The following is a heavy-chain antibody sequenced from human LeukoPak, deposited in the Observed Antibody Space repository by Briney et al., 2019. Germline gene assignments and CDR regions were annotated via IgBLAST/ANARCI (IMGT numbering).Heavy chain of an antibody. CDR1: GGSISSSNW. CDR3: ARVGVFGYCTRDSCHSPLDY. V-gene: IGHV4-4*02. Sequence: SGTLSLTCAVSGGSISSSNWWSWVRQPPGKGLEWIGEIYHSGSTNYNPSLKSRVTISVDKSKNQFSLNLASLTAADTAVYYCARVGVFGYCTRDSCHSPLDYWGQGTLVTVSS. CDR2: IYHSGST. J-gene: IGHJ4*02. D-gene: IGHD2-15*01.